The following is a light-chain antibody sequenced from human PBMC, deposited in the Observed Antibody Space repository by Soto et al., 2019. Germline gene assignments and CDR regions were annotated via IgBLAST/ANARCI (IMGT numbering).Light chain of an antibody. Sequence: DIQMTQSPSSLSASVGDRVTITCRASQSISRYLNWYQQKPGKAPKLLIYAASSLQSGVPSRFSGSGSGTDFTLTISRLQPEDSATYYCQQSYSTPRLFTFGQGTNLEI. J-gene: IGKJ2*01. V-gene: IGKV1-39*01. CDR1: QSISRY. CDR2: AAS. CDR3: QQSYSTPRLFT.